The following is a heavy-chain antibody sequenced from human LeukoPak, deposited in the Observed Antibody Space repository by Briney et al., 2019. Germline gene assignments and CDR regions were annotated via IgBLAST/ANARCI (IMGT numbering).Heavy chain of an antibody. J-gene: IGHJ4*02. CDR3: ARERASYGYSGSDY. CDR1: GFTFSTYA. CDR2: IWHDGSNK. Sequence: VGTLRLSCAVSGFTFSTYATHWVRQAPHKGLEWVSVIWHDGSNKYYAASVEGRFTISRENSKNTLYLQMNSLRAEDTAVYFCARERASYGYSGSDYWGEGDLVSVSS. V-gene: IGHV3-33*01. D-gene: IGHD5-18*01.